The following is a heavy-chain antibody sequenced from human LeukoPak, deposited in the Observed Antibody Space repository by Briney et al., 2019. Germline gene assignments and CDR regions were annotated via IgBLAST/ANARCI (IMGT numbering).Heavy chain of an antibody. CDR3: AREGITYFDY. V-gene: IGHV1-18*04. Sequence: GASVKVSCKASGYTFTSYGISWVRQAPGQGLEWMGWINAGNGNTKYSQKFQGRVTITRDTSASTAYMELSSLRSEDTAVYYCAREGITYFDYWGQGTLVTVSS. D-gene: IGHD3-10*01. J-gene: IGHJ4*02. CDR1: GYTFTSYG. CDR2: INAGNGNT.